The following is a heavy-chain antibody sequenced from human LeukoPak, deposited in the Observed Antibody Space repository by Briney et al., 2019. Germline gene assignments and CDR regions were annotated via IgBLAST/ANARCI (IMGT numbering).Heavy chain of an antibody. V-gene: IGHV3-11*06. CDR1: GFTFSDYY. D-gene: IGHD1-14*01. CDR2: ISSSSGHR. J-gene: IGHJ5*02. CDR3: ARTTASNWFDP. Sequence: GGSLRLSCAVSGFTFSDYYISWIRQAPGKGLEWVSYISSSSGHRKYADSVKGRFTISRDNAKNSLYLQMNSLRAEDTAVYYCARTTASNWFDPWGQGALVTVSS.